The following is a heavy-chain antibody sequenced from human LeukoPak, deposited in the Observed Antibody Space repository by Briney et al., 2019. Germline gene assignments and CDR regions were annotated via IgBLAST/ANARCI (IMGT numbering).Heavy chain of an antibody. D-gene: IGHD6-13*01. J-gene: IGHJ4*02. CDR2: ISAYNGNT. CDR1: GFTFTNYG. CDR3: ARERAATYNY. Sequence: ASVKVSCKASGFTFTNYGISWVRQAPGQGLEWMGWISAYNGNTNYAQKLQGRVTMTSDTSTSTAYMELRSLRSDDTAVYYCARERAATYNYWGQGTLVTVSS. V-gene: IGHV1-18*01.